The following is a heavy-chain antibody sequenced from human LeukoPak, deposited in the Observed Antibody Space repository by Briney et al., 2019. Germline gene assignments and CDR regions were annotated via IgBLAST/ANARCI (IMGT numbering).Heavy chain of an antibody. D-gene: IGHD4-11*01. Sequence: GGPLRLSCAASGFTFSSYGMHWVHQAPGKGLEWVAVIWYDGSNKYYADSVKGRFTISRDNSKNTLYLQMNSLRAEDTAVYYCAREDSSETTALDYWGQGTLVTVSS. V-gene: IGHV3-33*01. CDR1: GFTFSSYG. CDR3: AREDSSETTALDY. CDR2: IWYDGSNK. J-gene: IGHJ4*02.